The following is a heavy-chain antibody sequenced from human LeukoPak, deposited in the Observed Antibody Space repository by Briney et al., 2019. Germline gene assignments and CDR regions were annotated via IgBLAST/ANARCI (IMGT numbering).Heavy chain of an antibody. D-gene: IGHD5-18*01. Sequence: PSETLSLTCAVSGYSISSGYYWGWIRQPPGKGLEWIGSIYHSGSTYYNPSLKSRATISVDTSKNQFSLKLSSVTAADTAVYYCARAGGGYTNGYWFHPWGQGTLVTVSS. CDR3: ARAGGGYTNGYWFHP. J-gene: IGHJ5*02. V-gene: IGHV4-38-2*01. CDR1: GYSISSGYY. CDR2: IYHSGST.